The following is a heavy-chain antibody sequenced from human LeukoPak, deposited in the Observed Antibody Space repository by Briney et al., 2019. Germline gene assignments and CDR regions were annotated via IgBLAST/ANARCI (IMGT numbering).Heavy chain of an antibody. D-gene: IGHD2-15*01. J-gene: IGHJ6*02. CDR1: GFTFSSYW. Sequence: PGGSLRLSCAASGFTFSSYWMSWVRQAPGKGLEWVANIKQEGSEKYYVDSVKGRFTISRDNAKNSLYLQMNSLRAEDTAVYYCARDRGGGSYYYYYGMDVWGQGTTVTVSS. V-gene: IGHV3-7*01. CDR2: IKQEGSEK. CDR3: ARDRGGGSYYYYYGMDV.